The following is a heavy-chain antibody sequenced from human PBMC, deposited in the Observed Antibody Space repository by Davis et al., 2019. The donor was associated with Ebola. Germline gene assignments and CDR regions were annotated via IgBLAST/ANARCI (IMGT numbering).Heavy chain of an antibody. V-gene: IGHV3-74*01. Sequence: GESLKISCAGSGFTFSGYWMHWVRQAAGKGLVWVSRIKSDGSSISYADSVKGRFTISRDNAKNTLYLQMNSLRAEDTAVYYCARDRYDFWSGYSNYYYGMDVWGQGTTVTVSS. CDR3: ARDRYDFWSGYSNYYYGMDV. CDR1: GFTFSGYW. J-gene: IGHJ6*02. CDR2: IKSDGSSI. D-gene: IGHD3-3*01.